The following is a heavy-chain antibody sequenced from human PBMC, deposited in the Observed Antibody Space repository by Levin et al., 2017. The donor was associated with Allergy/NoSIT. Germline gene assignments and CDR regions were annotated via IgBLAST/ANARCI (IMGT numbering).Heavy chain of an antibody. J-gene: IGHJ4*02. D-gene: IGHD1-26*01. CDR2: IKSFADGGAT. CDR3: ATEVRWERAPLYY. Sequence: PGGSLRLSCVASGFTFNNAWMTWVRQGPGKGLEWIGRIKSFADGGATDYAAPVRGRFTISRHDSEKTVYLQMNRLQTEDTAVYYCATEVRWERAPLYYWGQGALVTVSS. CDR1: GFTFNNAW. V-gene: IGHV3-15*01.